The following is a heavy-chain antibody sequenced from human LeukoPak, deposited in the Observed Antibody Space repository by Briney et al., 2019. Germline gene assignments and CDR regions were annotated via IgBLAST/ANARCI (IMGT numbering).Heavy chain of an antibody. CDR1: GYTFTGYY. J-gene: IGHJ4*02. Sequence: ASVKVSCKASGYTFTGYYMHWVRQAPGQGLEWMGWINPNSGGTNYAQKFQGRVTMTRDTSISTAYMELSRLRSDDTAVYYCARVLSYYYDSSGYYHPLDYWGQGTLVTVSS. CDR3: ARVLSYYYDSSGYYHPLDY. D-gene: IGHD3-22*01. CDR2: INPNSGGT. V-gene: IGHV1-2*02.